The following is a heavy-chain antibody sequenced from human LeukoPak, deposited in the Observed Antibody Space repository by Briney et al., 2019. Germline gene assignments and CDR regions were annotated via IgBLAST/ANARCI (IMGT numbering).Heavy chain of an antibody. CDR2: ISYDGSNK. CDR1: GFTFSSYA. J-gene: IGHJ4*02. V-gene: IGHV3-30*04. Sequence: PGGSLRLSCAASGFTFSSYAMHWVRQAPGKGLEWVAVISYDGSNKYYADSVKGRFTISRDNAKNTLNLQMNSLRAEDTAVYYCARAQRNYYDSSGYFGYWGQGTLVTVSS. D-gene: IGHD3-22*01. CDR3: ARAQRNYYDSSGYFGY.